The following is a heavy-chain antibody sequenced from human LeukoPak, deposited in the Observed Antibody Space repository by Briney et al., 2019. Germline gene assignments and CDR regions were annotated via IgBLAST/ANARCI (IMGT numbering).Heavy chain of an antibody. J-gene: IGHJ3*02. CDR1: GFIFSSNG. CDR3: AKGFSRAFDI. CDR2: INGGGGST. V-gene: IGHV3-23*01. Sequence: PGGSLRLSCTASGFIFSSNGMAWVRQAPGKGPEWVSFINGGGGSTLYADSVKGQFTISRDNSNNTLFLQMNSLRAEDTAVYYCAKGFSRAFDIWGQGIMVTVSS. D-gene: IGHD3-3*01.